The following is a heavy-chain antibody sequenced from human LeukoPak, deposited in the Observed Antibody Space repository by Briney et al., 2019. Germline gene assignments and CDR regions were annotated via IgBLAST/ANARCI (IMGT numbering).Heavy chain of an antibody. CDR1: GGSISSYY. D-gene: IGHD1-26*01. CDR2: IYTSGST. V-gene: IGHV4-4*09. J-gene: IGHJ3*02. CDR3: ARHDEGSYYDAFDI. Sequence: SETLSLTCTVSGGSISSYYWSWIRQPPGKGREWIGDIYTSGSTNYNPSLKSRVTISVDTSKNQFSLKLSSVTAADTAVYYCARHDEGSYYDAFDIWGQGTMVTVSS.